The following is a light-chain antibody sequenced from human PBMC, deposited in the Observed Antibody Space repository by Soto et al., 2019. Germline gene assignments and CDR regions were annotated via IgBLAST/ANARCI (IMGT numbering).Light chain of an antibody. CDR1: SSDVGGYNF. CDR3: SSYTSSSTVI. CDR2: DVT. Sequence: QSALTQPASMSGSPGQSITISRTGTSSDVGGYNFVSWYQQHPGKAPKLMIFDVTNRPSGLSNRFSGSKSGNTASLTISGLQSEDEADYYCSSYTSSSTVIFGGGTKLTVL. J-gene: IGLJ2*01. V-gene: IGLV2-14*03.